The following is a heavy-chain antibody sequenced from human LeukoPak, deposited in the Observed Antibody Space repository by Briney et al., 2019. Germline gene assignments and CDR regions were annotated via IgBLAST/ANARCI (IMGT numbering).Heavy chain of an antibody. D-gene: IGHD5-18*01. V-gene: IGHV3-43*02. J-gene: IGHJ4*02. CDR3: AKAGRGYSYNYY. Sequence: AGSLRLSCAATGFTFSSYEMNCVCQAPGKGLEWVSLISGNVLSTYYADSVKGRFTISRDNNTNSLSLQMNSLRTEDTALYYCAKAGRGYSYNYYWGQGTLVTVSS. CDR2: ISGNVLST. CDR1: GFTFSSYE.